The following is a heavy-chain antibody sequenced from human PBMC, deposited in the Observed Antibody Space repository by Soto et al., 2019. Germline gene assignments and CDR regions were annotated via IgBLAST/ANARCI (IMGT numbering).Heavy chain of an antibody. CDR1: GGSFSGYY. CDR3: ARDRYSNYGHWFDH. V-gene: IGHV4-34*01. D-gene: IGHD4-4*01. Sequence: SETLSLTCAVYGGSFSGYYWSWIRQHPGKGLEWIGEINHSGSTNYNPSLKSRVTISVDTSKNQFSLKLSSVTAADTAVYYCARDRYSNYGHWFDHWGQGTLVTVSS. CDR2: INHSGST. J-gene: IGHJ5*02.